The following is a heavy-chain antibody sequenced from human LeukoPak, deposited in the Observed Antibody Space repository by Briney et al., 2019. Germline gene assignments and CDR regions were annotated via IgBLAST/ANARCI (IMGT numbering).Heavy chain of an antibody. J-gene: IGHJ6*02. CDR1: GGSFSGYY. D-gene: IGHD6-19*01. CDR2: INHSGST. Sequence: SETLSLTCAVYGGSFSGYYWSWIRQSPGKGLEWIGEINHSGSTNYNPSLKSRVTISVDTSKNQFSLKLSSVTAADTAVYYCASAGGSSGWYDSSWAFTSPYGMDVWGQGTTVTVSS. CDR3: ASAGGSSGWYDSSWAFTSPYGMDV. V-gene: IGHV4-34*01.